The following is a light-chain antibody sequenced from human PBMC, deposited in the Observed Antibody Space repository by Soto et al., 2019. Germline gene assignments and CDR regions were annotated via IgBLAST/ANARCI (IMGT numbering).Light chain of an antibody. J-gene: IGLJ3*02. V-gene: IGLV2-14*03. CDR1: TIDVGAYNF. CDR3: SSYTTSSTLV. Sequence: QSVLTQPASVSGSPGQSITISCTGTTIDVGAYNFVSWYHHLPDKAPKLMIYDVTYRPSGVSNRFSGSKSGNTASLTISGLQAEDEADYFCSSYTTSSTLVFGGGTKLTVL. CDR2: DVT.